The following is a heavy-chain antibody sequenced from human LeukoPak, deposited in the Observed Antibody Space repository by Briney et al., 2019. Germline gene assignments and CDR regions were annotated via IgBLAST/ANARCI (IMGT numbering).Heavy chain of an antibody. CDR2: ICGSVGST. CDR3: AKAPSLYSYGNRVDY. D-gene: IGHD5-18*01. V-gene: IGHV3-23*01. CDR1: GFTFSSYA. J-gene: IGHJ4*02. Sequence: PGGPLRLSCAASGFTFSSYAMSSVRQAPRERLEWVSAICGSVGSTYYADSVKGRFTISRDNSKNALYLQMNSLRAEDTAVYYCAKAPSLYSYGNRVDYWGQGTLVTVSS.